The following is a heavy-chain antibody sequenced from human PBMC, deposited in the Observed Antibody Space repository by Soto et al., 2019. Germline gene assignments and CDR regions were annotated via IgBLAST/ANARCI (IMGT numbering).Heavy chain of an antibody. V-gene: IGHV3-48*03. J-gene: IGHJ3*02. CDR3: ARVAGATDAFHI. CDR2: ISGSGSTI. Sequence: PGGSLRLSCASSGFTFSSYEMNWVRQAPGKGLEWVSYISGSGSTIYYADSVKGRFTISRDNAKNSLYLQMNSLRAEDTAVYYCARVAGATDAFHIWGQGTMVTVSS. CDR1: GFTFSSYE. D-gene: IGHD1-26*01.